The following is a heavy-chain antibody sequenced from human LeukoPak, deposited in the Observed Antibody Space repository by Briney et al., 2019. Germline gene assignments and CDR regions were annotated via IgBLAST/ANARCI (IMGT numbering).Heavy chain of an antibody. Sequence: SETLSLTCAVYGGSFSGYYWSWIRQPPGKGLEWIGEINHSGSTNYNPSLKSRVTISVDTSKNQFSLKLSSVTAADTAVYYCARAFRRFGEIWFDPWAREPWSPSPQ. CDR1: GGSFSGYY. V-gene: IGHV4-34*01. CDR2: INHSGST. J-gene: IGHJ5*02. D-gene: IGHD3-10*01. CDR3: ARAFRRFGEIWFDP.